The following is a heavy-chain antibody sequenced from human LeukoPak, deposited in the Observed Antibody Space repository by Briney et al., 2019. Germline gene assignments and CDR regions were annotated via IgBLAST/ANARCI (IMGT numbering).Heavy chain of an antibody. CDR2: MSYDGTDR. CDR1: GVTFSQYV. CDR3: ARDRARALDY. Sequence: GGSLRRSCGASGVTFSQYVIHWVRHAPGKGLEWVAGMSYDGTDRSSADSVKGRITISRDNSKNTLYLQMNGLRTEDTAVYYCARDRARALDYWGQGTLVTVAS. V-gene: IGHV3-30*01. D-gene: IGHD3-10*01. J-gene: IGHJ4*02.